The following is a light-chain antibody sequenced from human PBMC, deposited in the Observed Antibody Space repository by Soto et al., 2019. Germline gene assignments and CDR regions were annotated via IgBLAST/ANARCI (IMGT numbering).Light chain of an antibody. CDR3: QQRTNWPPIT. V-gene: IGKV3-11*01. CDR1: QSVSSY. CDR2: DAS. Sequence: PGERATLSCRASQSVSSYLAWYQQKPGQAPRLLIYDASNRATGIPARFSGSGSGTDFTLTISSLEPEDFAVYYCQQRTNWPPITFGQGTRLEIK. J-gene: IGKJ5*01.